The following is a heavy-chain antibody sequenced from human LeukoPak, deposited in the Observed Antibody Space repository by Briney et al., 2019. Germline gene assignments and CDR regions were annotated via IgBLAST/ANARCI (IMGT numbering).Heavy chain of an antibody. CDR3: ARDGGSADL. J-gene: IGHJ3*01. CDR1: GFSFSSYW. V-gene: IGHV3-7*01. D-gene: IGHD2-15*01. CDR2: INQDGSEK. Sequence: GGSLRLSCAASGFSFSSYWMSWVRQAPGKGLEWVANINQDGSEKYFVDSVKGRFTISRDDAKNSLYLRMNSLRAEGTAVYYCARDGGSADLWGQGTMATVSS.